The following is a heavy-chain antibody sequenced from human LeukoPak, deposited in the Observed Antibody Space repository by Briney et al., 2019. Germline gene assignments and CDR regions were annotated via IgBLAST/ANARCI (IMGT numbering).Heavy chain of an antibody. CDR1: GGTFSSYA. D-gene: IGHD6-6*01. CDR2: IIPIFGTA. J-gene: IGHJ3*02. CDR3: ARDIKQLRAFDI. Sequence: GSSVKVSCKASGGTFSSYAISWVRQAPGQGLEWMGGIIPIFGTANYAQKFQGRVTITTDESTGTAYMELSSLRSEDTAVYYCARDIKQLRAFDIWGQGTMVTVSS. V-gene: IGHV1-69*05.